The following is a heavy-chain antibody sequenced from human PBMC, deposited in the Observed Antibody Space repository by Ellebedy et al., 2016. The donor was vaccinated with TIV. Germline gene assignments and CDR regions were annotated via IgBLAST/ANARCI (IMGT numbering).Heavy chain of an antibody. D-gene: IGHD6-19*01. Sequence: ASVKVSCXASGYTFIDFYMHWVRQAPGQGLEWMGWINPNSGGTNYAQKFQGSVTMTRDTSISTAYMELSRLTSDDTAVYYCARGSISVAGTSQGWFDPWGQGTLVTVSS. V-gene: IGHV1-2*02. CDR1: GYTFIDFY. J-gene: IGHJ5*02. CDR2: INPNSGGT. CDR3: ARGSISVAGTSQGWFDP.